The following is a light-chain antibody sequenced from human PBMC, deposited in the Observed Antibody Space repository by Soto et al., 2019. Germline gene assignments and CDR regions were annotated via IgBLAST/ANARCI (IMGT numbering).Light chain of an antibody. V-gene: IGKV3-20*01. CDR3: QQYGSSPSWT. J-gene: IGKJ1*01. CDR1: QSVSGSF. CDR2: DAS. Sequence: EIVLTQAPGSLSLSPGDRATLSCRASQSVSGSFLAWYQHKPGQAPRLLIYDASTRLTGIPDRFSGSGSGTDFTLTISRLEPEDFAVYYCQQYGSSPSWTFGQGTK.